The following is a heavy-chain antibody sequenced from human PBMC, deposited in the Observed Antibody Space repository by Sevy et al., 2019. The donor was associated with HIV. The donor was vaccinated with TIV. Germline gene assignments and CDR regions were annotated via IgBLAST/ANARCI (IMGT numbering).Heavy chain of an antibody. V-gene: IGHV4-34*01. D-gene: IGHD3-3*01. CDR1: GGSFSGYY. Sequence: SETLSLTCAVYGGSFSGYYWSWIRQPPGKGLEWIGEINHSGSTNYDPSLKSRVTISVDTSKNQFSLKLSSVTAADTAVYYCARGGPLRFLEWLIPEWFDPGGQGTLVTVSS. CDR3: ARGGPLRFLEWLIPEWFDP. CDR2: INHSGST. J-gene: IGHJ5*02.